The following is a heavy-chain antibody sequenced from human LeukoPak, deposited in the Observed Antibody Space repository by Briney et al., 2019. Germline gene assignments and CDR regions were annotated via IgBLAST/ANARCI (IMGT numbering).Heavy chain of an antibody. Sequence: PAEILSLTCIVSGCTIRTSSYYWVCIRQTPGQGLEWSGSIHYSGSTYYSPSLKSRVTISVESTQFTLNLMSVTPADTATYYCARDDAASYYSWFGTWGQGILVTVSS. J-gene: IGHJ5*02. V-gene: IGHV4-39*06. CDR2: IHYSGST. D-gene: IGHD1-26*01. CDR1: GCTIRTSSYY. CDR3: ARDDAASYYSWFGT.